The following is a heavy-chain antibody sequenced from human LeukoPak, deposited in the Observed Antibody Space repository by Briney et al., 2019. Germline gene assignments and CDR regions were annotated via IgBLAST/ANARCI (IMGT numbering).Heavy chain of an antibody. CDR1: GGSISSYY. V-gene: IGHV4-4*07. J-gene: IGHJ3*02. Sequence: SETRSLTCTVSGGSISSYYWSWIRQPAGKVLEWIGRIYTSGSTNYNPSLKSRVTISVDTSKNQFSLKLSSVTAADTAVYYCARVPRRPDAFDIWGQGTLVTVSS. CDR2: IYTSGST. CDR3: ARVPRRPDAFDI.